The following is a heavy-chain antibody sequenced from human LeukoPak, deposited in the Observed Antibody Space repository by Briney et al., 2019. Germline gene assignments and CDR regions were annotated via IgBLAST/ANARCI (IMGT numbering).Heavy chain of an antibody. J-gene: IGHJ4*02. CDR2: ISGGGSST. Sequence: GGSLRLSCAASGFTFAGYAVSWVRQAPGKGLEWVSTISGGGSSTYYADSVKGRFTISRDNSKNTLYLQMNSLRAEDTAVYYCAKSPAGYNWNYDYWGQGTLVTVSP. CDR3: AKSPAGYNWNYDY. CDR1: GFTFAGYA. V-gene: IGHV3-23*01. D-gene: IGHD1-7*01.